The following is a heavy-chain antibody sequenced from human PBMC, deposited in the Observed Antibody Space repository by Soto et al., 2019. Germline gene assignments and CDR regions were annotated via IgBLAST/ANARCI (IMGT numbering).Heavy chain of an antibody. CDR2: ISSSSSYI. V-gene: IGHV3-21*01. J-gene: IGHJ6*02. CDR3: ARVLWGYQISLYYGMDV. CDR1: GFTFSSYS. D-gene: IGHD7-27*01. Sequence: GGSLRLSCAASGFTFSSYSMNWVRQAPGKGLEWVSSISSSSSYIYYADSVKGRFTISRDNAKNSLYLQMNSLRAEDTAVYYCARVLWGYQISLYYGMDVWGQGTTVTVSS.